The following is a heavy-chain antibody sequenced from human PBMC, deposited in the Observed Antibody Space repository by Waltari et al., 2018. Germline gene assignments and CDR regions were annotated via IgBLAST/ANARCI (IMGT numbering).Heavy chain of an antibody. CDR1: GFSLSTSGVG. J-gene: IGHJ5*02. V-gene: IGHV2-5*02. CDR3: AHRIAGIAVAGPWFDP. Sequence: QITLKESGPTLVKPTQTLTLSCTFSGFSLSTSGVGVGWIRQPPGKALDWLALIYWDDDKLYSPSLKSRLTITKDTSKNQVVLIMTNMDPMDTATYYCAHRIAGIAVAGPWFDPWGPGTLVNVSS. CDR2: IYWDDDK. D-gene: IGHD6-19*01.